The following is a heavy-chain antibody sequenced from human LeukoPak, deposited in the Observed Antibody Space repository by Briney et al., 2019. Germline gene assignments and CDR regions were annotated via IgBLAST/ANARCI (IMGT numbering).Heavy chain of an antibody. CDR2: ITPTSGST. CDR1: GYTFTSYF. V-gene: IGHV1-46*01. CDR3: ARAGDDEESYYYMDV. J-gene: IGHJ6*03. Sequence: ASVKVSCKASGYTFTSYFIHWVRQAPGQGLEWMGLITPTSGSTIYAQKFQGRVTMTRGTSTTTVYMELSSLISEDTAVYYCARAGDDEESYYYMDVWGRGTKVTVSS. D-gene: IGHD3-16*01.